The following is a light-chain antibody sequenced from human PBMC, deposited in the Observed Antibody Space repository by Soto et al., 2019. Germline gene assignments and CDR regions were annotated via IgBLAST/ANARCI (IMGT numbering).Light chain of an antibody. Sequence: EIVMTQSPVPLSWSPGQGAALACGASQSISNYLAWYQQKPGQATRLLIYDASNRATGTPARFSGSGSGKDFTRTSSSLEPEDFAVYYCQQRSNWPPSITFGQGTRLEIK. CDR2: DAS. CDR3: QQRSNWPPSIT. J-gene: IGKJ5*01. V-gene: IGKV3-11*01. CDR1: QSISNY.